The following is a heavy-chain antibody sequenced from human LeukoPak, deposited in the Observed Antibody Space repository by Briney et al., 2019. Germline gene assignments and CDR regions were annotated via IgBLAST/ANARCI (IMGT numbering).Heavy chain of an antibody. Sequence: GGSLRLSCAASGFAFSRHAMHWVRQAPGKGLEWVAVLSSDGTDKHYADSVKGRFTISRDNSKTTLYLQMNSLRGEDTAIYYCAKDLSGAADYYFDYWGQGTLVTVSS. D-gene: IGHD6-19*01. CDR3: AKDLSGAADYYFDY. J-gene: IGHJ4*02. CDR1: GFAFSRHA. V-gene: IGHV3-30-3*01. CDR2: LSSDGTDK.